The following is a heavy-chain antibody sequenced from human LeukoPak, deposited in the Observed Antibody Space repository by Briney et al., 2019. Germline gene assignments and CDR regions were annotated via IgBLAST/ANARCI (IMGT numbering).Heavy chain of an antibody. D-gene: IGHD3-9*01. CDR1: GYTFTGYY. Sequence: ASVKVSCKASGYTFTGYYMHWVRQAPGQGLEWMGWINPNSGGTNYAQKFQGRVTMTRDTSISTAYMELSRLRSDDTAVYYCARPNYDISTGYYDWGQGTLVTVSS. V-gene: IGHV1-2*02. J-gene: IGHJ4*02. CDR3: ARPNYDISTGYYD. CDR2: INPNSGGT.